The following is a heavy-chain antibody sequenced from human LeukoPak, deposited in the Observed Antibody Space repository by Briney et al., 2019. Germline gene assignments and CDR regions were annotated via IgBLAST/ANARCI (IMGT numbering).Heavy chain of an antibody. V-gene: IGHV1-8*01. J-gene: IGHJ4*02. Sequence: ASVKVSCKASGYTFISYDINWVRQATGQGLEWMGWINPNSGNTGYAQKFQVRVTMTRNTSISTAYMELSSLRSEDTVVYYCVRAVRTVPGRGYCSGGSCKSTYYFDYWGQGTLVTVSS. CDR1: GYTFISYD. CDR3: VRAVRTVPGRGYCSGGSCKSTYYFDY. D-gene: IGHD2-15*01. CDR2: INPNSGNT.